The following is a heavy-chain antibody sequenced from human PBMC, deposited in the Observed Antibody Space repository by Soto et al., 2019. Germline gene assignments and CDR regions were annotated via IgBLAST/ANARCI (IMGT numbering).Heavy chain of an antibody. Sequence: VQLVESGGGVVQPGRSLRLSCAASGFTFSDYAMHWVRQAPGKGLEWVAVVSHDGRNTHYADSVKGRFTISRDGSKNTVSLEMTSLRAEDTAVYYCAKGGRQWLVTSDFNYWGQGALVTVSS. CDR1: GFTFSDYA. D-gene: IGHD6-19*01. J-gene: IGHJ4*02. CDR3: AKGGRQWLVTSDFNY. V-gene: IGHV3-30*18. CDR2: VSHDGRNT.